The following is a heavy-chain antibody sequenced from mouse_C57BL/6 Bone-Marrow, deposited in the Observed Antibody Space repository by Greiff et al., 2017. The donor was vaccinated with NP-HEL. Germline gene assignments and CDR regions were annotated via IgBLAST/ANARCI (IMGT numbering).Heavy chain of an antibody. CDR1: GFSLSTSGMG. Sequence: QVTLKESGPGILQSSQTLSLTCSFSGFSLSTSGMGVSWIRQPSGKGLEWLAHIYWDDAKRYHPSLKSRPTISKDTSRNQVFLKITSVDTADTATYYCARRPHEYGSSYPYCYFDVWGTGTTVTVSS. CDR2: IYWDDAK. J-gene: IGHJ1*03. V-gene: IGHV8-12*01. D-gene: IGHD1-1*01. CDR3: ARRPHEYGSSYPYCYFDV.